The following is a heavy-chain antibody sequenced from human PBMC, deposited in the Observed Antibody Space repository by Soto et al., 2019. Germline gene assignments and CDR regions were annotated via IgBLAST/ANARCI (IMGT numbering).Heavy chain of an antibody. CDR3: AGQWAAGYGAFDP. CDR2: IHDRGST. D-gene: IGHD3-9*01. J-gene: IGHJ5*02. Sequence: QVKLQESGPGLEKPSGTLSLTCAVSGGSISNNRWWTWVRQAPGKGLEWIGEIHDRGSTNYNLSLKSRATVSIDRAKNQFSLEMRAVNAADTAVYYCAGQWAAGYGAFDPWGQGTLVTVSS. V-gene: IGHV4-4*02. CDR1: GGSISNNRW.